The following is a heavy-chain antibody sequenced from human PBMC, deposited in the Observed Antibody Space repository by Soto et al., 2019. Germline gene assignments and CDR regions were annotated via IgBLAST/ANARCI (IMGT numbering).Heavy chain of an antibody. V-gene: IGHV1-69*06. CDR2: IIPIFGTA. D-gene: IGHD3-22*01. CDR3: ARAHDSSPSDAFDI. CDR1: GGTFSSYA. J-gene: IGHJ3*02. Sequence: GASVKVSCKASGGTFSSYAISWVRQAPGQGLEWMGGIIPIFGTANYAQKFQGRVTITADKSTSTAYMELSSLRSEDTAVYYCARAHDSSPSDAFDIWGQGTMVTVSS.